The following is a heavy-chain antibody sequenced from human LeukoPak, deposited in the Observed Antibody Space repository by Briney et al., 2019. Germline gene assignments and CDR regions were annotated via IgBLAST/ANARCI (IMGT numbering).Heavy chain of an antibody. V-gene: IGHV1-2*02. Sequence: ASVKVSCKASGYTFTDYYMHWVRQAPGQGLEWMGWIHPISGGTNYAQKFQGRVTMTRDTSISTAYMELSRLRSDDTAVYYCARQYCSSTSCYPSFDYWAQGTLVTVSS. CDR3: ARQYCSSTSCYPSFDY. D-gene: IGHD2-2*01. CDR1: GYTFTDYY. J-gene: IGHJ4*02. CDR2: IHPISGGT.